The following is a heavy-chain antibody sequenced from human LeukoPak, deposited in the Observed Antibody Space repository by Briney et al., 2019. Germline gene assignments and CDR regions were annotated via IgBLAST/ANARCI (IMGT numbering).Heavy chain of an antibody. J-gene: IGHJ4*02. Sequence: PGGSLRLSCAASGFTFSSYAMAWVRQAPGKGLEWVSAISGSGGTTYYADSVKGRFTISRDNSKNTLYLQMNILRVDDTAVYYCSKDHRGWGYGHWGQGTLVTVSS. CDR1: GFTFSSYA. CDR3: SKDHRGWGYGH. V-gene: IGHV3-23*01. CDR2: ISGSGGTT. D-gene: IGHD7-27*01.